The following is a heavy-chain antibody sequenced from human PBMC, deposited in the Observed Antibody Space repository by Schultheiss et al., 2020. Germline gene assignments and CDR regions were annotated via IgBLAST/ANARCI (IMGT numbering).Heavy chain of an antibody. J-gene: IGHJ3*02. V-gene: IGHV4-59*10. Sequence: SETLSLTCAVYGGSFSSYYWSWIRQPAGKGLEWIGRIYTSGSTNYDPSLKSRVTMSVDTSKHQFSLKLSSVTAADTAVYYCARGGVRLEDAFDIWGQGTMVTVSS. CDR1: GGSFSSYY. CDR3: ARGGVRLEDAFDI. D-gene: IGHD1-1*01. CDR2: IYTSGST.